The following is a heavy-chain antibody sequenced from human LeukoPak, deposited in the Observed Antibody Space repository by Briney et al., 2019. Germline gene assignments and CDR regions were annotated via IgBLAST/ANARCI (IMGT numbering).Heavy chain of an antibody. CDR1: RYSSPRNS. D-gene: IGHD1-26*01. Sequence: GESLNISSKGPRYSSPRNSIGWVRQIPGQGLECLGIIYPGHSETRNTPSSQGQVTISGDKSISTANLQWSSLKASDAAMYYCARVSGSNGWAAFDIWGQGTMVTVSS. V-gene: IGHV5-51*01. CDR2: IYPGHSET. J-gene: IGHJ3*02. CDR3: ARVSGSNGWAAFDI.